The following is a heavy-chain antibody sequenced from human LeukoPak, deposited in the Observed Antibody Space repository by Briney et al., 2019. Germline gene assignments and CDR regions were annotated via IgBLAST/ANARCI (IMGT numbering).Heavy chain of an antibody. Sequence: GRSLRLSCAASGFTLDDHAMHWVRQAPGKGLEWVSGISWNSGRIAYADSVKGRFTISRDNAKSSLYLQMNSLRADDTALYYCAKGRGPYNYYGMDVWGQGTTVTVSS. V-gene: IGHV3-9*01. CDR2: ISWNSGRI. CDR3: AKGRGPYNYYGMDV. J-gene: IGHJ6*02. CDR1: GFTLDDHA.